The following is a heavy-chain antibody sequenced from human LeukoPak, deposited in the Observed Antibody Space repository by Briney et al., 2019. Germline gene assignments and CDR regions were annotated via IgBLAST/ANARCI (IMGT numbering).Heavy chain of an antibody. Sequence: SETLSLTCTVSGGSISSGSYYWGWIRQPPGKGLGWIGTIYYSGSTYYNPSLKSRVTISVDTSKNQFSLKLSSVTAADTAVYYCARQAGTYDILTGYYQPFDYWGQGTLVTVSS. J-gene: IGHJ4*02. V-gene: IGHV4-39*01. CDR2: IYYSGST. D-gene: IGHD3-9*01. CDR1: GGSISSGSYY. CDR3: ARQAGTYDILTGYYQPFDY.